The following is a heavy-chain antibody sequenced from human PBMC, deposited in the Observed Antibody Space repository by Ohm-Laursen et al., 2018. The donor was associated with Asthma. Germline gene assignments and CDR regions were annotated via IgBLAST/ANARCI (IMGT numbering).Heavy chain of an antibody. CDR2: IKQDGSDK. CDR3: ARPNSYYYDSSGYDY. J-gene: IGHJ4*02. CDR1: GFTFSNYW. Sequence: SLRLSCAASGFTFSNYWMSWVRQAPGKGLEWVANIKQDGSDKYYVDSVKGRFTISRDNAKNSVYLQLNSLRAEDTAVYHCARPNSYYYDSSGYDYWGQGTRVTVSS. D-gene: IGHD3-22*01. V-gene: IGHV3-7*05.